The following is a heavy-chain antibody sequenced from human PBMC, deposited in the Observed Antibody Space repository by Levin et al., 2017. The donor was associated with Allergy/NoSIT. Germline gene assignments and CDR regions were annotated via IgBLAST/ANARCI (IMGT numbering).Heavy chain of an antibody. CDR2: ISSSSSYI. J-gene: IGHJ6*02. Sequence: PGGSLRLSCAASGFTFSSYSMNWVRQAPGKGLEWVSSISSSSSYIYYADSVKGRFTISRDNAKNSLYLQMNSLRAEDTAVYYCARFSSGYYYVGYYYGMDVWGQGTTVTVSS. D-gene: IGHD3-22*01. CDR3: ARFSSGYYYVGYYYGMDV. CDR1: GFTFSSYS. V-gene: IGHV3-21*01.